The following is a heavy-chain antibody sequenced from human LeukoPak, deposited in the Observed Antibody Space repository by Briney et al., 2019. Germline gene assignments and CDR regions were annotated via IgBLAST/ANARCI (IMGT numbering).Heavy chain of an antibody. Sequence: PGGSLRLSCAASGFTFSSYSMNWVRQAPGKGLEWVSSISSSSSYIYYADSVKGRFTISRDNAKNSLYLQMNSLRAEDTAVYYCARRRDGYNFLDYWGQGTLVTVSS. CDR2: ISSSSSYI. J-gene: IGHJ4*02. V-gene: IGHV3-21*04. D-gene: IGHD5-24*01. CDR1: GFTFSSYS. CDR3: ARRRDGYNFLDY.